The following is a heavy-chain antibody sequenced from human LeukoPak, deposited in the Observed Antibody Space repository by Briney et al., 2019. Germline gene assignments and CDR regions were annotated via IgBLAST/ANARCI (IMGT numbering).Heavy chain of an antibody. Sequence: GGSLRLSCAASGFTFNTYAMSWVRQAPGKGLEWVSAISGSGGSTYYADSVKSRFTISRDNSKNTLYLQMNSLRAEDTAVYYCAKDRGSGSSDYWGQGTLVTVSS. D-gene: IGHD3-10*01. CDR2: ISGSGGST. CDR1: GFTFNTYA. V-gene: IGHV3-23*01. CDR3: AKDRGSGSSDY. J-gene: IGHJ4*02.